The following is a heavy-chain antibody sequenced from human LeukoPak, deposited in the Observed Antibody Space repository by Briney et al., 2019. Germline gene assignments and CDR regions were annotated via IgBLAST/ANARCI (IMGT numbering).Heavy chain of an antibody. D-gene: IGHD3-16*01. CDR3: VRARAGGLDY. CDR2: LSFDGAHK. Sequence: GRSLRLSCAASGFTFRHYAVHWVRPAPGRGLEWVAVLSFDGAHKYYAESVKGRFTISKDNSNNTLFLQMDSLRLEDTALYYCVRARAGGLDYWGQGTLVTVSS. J-gene: IGHJ4*02. V-gene: IGHV3-30*04. CDR1: GFTFRHYA.